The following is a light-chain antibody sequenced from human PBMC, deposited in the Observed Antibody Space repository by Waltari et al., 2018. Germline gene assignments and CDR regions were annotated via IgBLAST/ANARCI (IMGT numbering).Light chain of an antibody. Sequence: QSVLTQPPSASGTPGQRVTISSSGSNSNIGSNPVNWYQHVPGTAPKLLIFNNNQRRSGVPDRFSGSKSGTSASLAISGLQSEDEADYYCAAWDDTLNGVVFGEGTKLTVL. CDR1: NSNIGSNP. CDR3: AAWDDTLNGVV. J-gene: IGLJ2*01. CDR2: NNN. V-gene: IGLV1-44*01.